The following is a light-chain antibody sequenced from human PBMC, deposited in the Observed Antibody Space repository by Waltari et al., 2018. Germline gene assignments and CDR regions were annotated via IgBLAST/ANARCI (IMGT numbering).Light chain of an antibody. Sequence: QSALTQPPSASGSPGQSVTISCTGTSSDVGGSKYVSWYQQHPGKAPPLMIFEVNTRPSGVPVRFSGSKSGNTASLTVSGLQAEDEADYYCSSFAGSNLVLFGGGTKLTVL. CDR3: SSFAGSNLVL. V-gene: IGLV2-8*01. CDR1: SSDVGGSKY. CDR2: EVN. J-gene: IGLJ2*01.